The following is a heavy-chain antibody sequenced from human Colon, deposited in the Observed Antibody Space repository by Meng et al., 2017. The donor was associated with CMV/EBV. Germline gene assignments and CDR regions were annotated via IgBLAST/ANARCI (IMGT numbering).Heavy chain of an antibody. J-gene: IGHJ4*02. CDR1: GFTFRSYT. V-gene: IGHV3-30-3*01. CDR2: TSHDETTK. D-gene: IGHD6-19*01. CDR3: ARRHVSGWYYLDS. Sequence: GESLKISCAASGFTFRSYTMHWVRQAPGKGLEWVAVTSHDETTKYYADSVKGRFTISRDNSKSMLFLQMNSLRAEDTAVYYCARRHVSGWYYLDSWGPGTLVTVSS.